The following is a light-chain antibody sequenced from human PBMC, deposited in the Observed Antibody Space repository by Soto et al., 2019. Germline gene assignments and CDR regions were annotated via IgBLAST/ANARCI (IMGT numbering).Light chain of an antibody. CDR2: GAS. J-gene: IGKJ2*01. CDR1: QAVSSSY. Sequence: EIVLTQSPGTLSLSPGERATLSCRASQAVSSSYLAWYQQKPGRVPRLVIYGASSRAAGIPDRFSGSGSGTDFTLTISRLEPEDFAVYYCQQYGNSPSYTFGQGTKLEI. V-gene: IGKV3-20*01. CDR3: QQYGNSPSYT.